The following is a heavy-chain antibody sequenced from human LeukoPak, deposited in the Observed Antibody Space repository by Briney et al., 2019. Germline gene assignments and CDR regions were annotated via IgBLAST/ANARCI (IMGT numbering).Heavy chain of an antibody. CDR2: ISYDGSNK. V-gene: IGHV3-30*04. CDR3: ARDVYYYDSSGYSDY. D-gene: IGHD3-22*01. J-gene: IGHJ4*02. CDR1: GFTFDDYA. Sequence: GGSLRLSCAASGFTFDDYAMHWVRQAPGKGLEWVAVISYDGSNKYYADSVKGRFTISRDNSKNTLYLQMNSLRAEDTAVYYCARDVYYYDSSGYSDYWGQGTLVIVSS.